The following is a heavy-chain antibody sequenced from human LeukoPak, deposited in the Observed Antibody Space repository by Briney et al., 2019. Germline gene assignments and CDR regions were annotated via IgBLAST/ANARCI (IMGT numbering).Heavy chain of an antibody. CDR2: IYYSGTT. V-gene: IGHV4-28*01. CDR1: GSSISSSNY. Sequence: SETLSLTCGVSGSSISSSNYWGWIRQPTGKGLEWIGFIYYSGTTFYNPSLKSRVTMSVDTSKNQFSLKLSSVTAVDTALYYCARMDNWNSYYFDYWGQGTLVTVSS. D-gene: IGHD1-7*01. CDR3: ARMDNWNSYYFDY. J-gene: IGHJ4*02.